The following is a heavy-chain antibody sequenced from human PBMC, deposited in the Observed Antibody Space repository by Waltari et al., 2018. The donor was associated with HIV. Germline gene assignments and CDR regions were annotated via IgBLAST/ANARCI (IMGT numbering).Heavy chain of an antibody. Sequence: QVQLQQSGPGLVKPSQTLSLTCAISGDSVSSNSAAWNWIRQSPSRGLEWLGRTYYRSKWYNDYAVSVKSRITINPDTSKNQFSLQLNSVTPEDTAVYYCARGGFEYSSGWSANWFDPWGQGTLVTVSS. J-gene: IGHJ5*02. CDR1: GDSVSSNSAA. D-gene: IGHD6-19*01. V-gene: IGHV6-1*01. CDR3: ARGGFEYSSGWSANWFDP. CDR2: TYYRSKWYN.